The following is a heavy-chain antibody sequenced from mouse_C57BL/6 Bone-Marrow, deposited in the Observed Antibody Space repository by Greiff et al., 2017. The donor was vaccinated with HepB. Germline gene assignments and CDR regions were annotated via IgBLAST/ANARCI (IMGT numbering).Heavy chain of an antibody. Sequence: VQLQQSGAELMKPGASVKLSCKATGYTFTGYWIEWVKQRPEHGLEWIGEILPGSGSTNYNEKFKGKATFTADTSSKPAYMHLSSLTSEDSAIYYCARRWLLRFYAMYFWGRGTSVTVSS. V-gene: IGHV1-9*01. D-gene: IGHD2-3*01. CDR1: GYTFTGYW. J-gene: IGHJ4*01. CDR2: ILPGSGST. CDR3: ARRWLLRFYAMYF.